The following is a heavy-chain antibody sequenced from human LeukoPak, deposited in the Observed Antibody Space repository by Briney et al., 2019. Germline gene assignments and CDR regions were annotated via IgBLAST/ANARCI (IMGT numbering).Heavy chain of an antibody. CDR2: IWYDGSNK. Sequence: GGPLRLSCAASGFTFSSYGMHWVRQAPGKGLEWVAVIWYDGSNKYYADSVKGRFTISRDNSKNTLYLQMNSLRAEDTAVYYCARGTSGGYEGDYWGQGTLVTVSS. D-gene: IGHD1-1*01. CDR3: ARGTSGGYEGDY. CDR1: GFTFSSYG. J-gene: IGHJ4*02. V-gene: IGHV3-33*01.